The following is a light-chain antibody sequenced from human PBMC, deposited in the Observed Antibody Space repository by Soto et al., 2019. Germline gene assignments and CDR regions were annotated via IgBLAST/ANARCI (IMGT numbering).Light chain of an antibody. CDR1: SSDVGGYNY. V-gene: IGLV2-8*01. J-gene: IGLJ1*01. CDR3: QSYDSSLRRV. Sequence: QSVLTQPPSASESPGQSVTISCTGTSSDVGGYNYVSWYQQLPGTSPKLLIYTNNKRPSGVPDRFSGSKSGTSASLAITGLQADDEADYYCQSYDSSLRRVFGTGTKVTVL. CDR2: TNN.